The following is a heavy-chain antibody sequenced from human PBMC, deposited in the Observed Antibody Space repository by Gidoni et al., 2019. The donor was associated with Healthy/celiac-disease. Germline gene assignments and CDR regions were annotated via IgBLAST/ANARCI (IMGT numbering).Heavy chain of an antibody. Sequence: QLQLQASGPGLVKPSETLSLICTVSGGSISSSSYYWGWIRKPPGKGLEWIGSIYYTGNTYYNPSLKSRITISVDTAKNQFSLELNSVTAADTAVYYCASGGQWQGYWGQGTLVTVSS. J-gene: IGHJ4*02. CDR1: GGSISSSSYY. CDR2: IYYTGNT. CDR3: ASGGQWQGY. V-gene: IGHV4-39*07. D-gene: IGHD6-19*01.